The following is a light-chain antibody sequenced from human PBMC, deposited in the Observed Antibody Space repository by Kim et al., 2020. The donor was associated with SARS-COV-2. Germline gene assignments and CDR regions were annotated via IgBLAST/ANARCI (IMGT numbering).Light chain of an antibody. CDR1: SLRRYY. CDR2: GVN. CDR3: NSRDSSGNHWV. V-gene: IGLV3-19*01. Sequence: SSELTQDPVVSVALGQTVRITCQGDSLRRYYASWYQQKTGQAPVLVINGVNNRPSGIPDRFSGSRTGNTASLTISGTQAEDDADYYCNSRDSSGNHWVFG. J-gene: IGLJ3*02.